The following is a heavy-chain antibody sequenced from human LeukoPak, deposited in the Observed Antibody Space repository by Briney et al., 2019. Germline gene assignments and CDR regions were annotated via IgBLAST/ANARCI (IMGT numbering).Heavy chain of an antibody. CDR1: GGSISSYY. V-gene: IGHV4-59*08. Sequence: PSETLSLTCTDSGGSISSYYWSWIRQPPGKGLEWIGYIYYSGSTNYNPSLKSRVTISVDTSKNQFSLKLSSVTAADTAVYYCARINWGSAFDYWGQGTLVTVSS. CDR2: IYYSGST. D-gene: IGHD7-27*01. CDR3: ARINWGSAFDY. J-gene: IGHJ4*02.